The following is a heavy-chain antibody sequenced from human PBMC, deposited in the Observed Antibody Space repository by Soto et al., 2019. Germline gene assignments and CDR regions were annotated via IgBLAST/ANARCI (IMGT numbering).Heavy chain of an antibody. CDR1: GFTFSSYS. Sequence: EVQLVESGGGLVKPGGSLRLSCAASGFTFSSYSMNWVRQAPGKGLEWVSSISSSSSYIYYADSVKGRFTISRDNAKNSLYLQINSLRAEDTAVYYCAREIVRHAFDIWGQGTMVTVSS. J-gene: IGHJ3*02. V-gene: IGHV3-21*01. D-gene: IGHD2-15*01. CDR2: ISSSSSYI. CDR3: AREIVRHAFDI.